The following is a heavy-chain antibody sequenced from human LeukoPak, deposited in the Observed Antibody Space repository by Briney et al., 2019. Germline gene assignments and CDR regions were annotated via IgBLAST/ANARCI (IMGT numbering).Heavy chain of an antibody. J-gene: IGHJ4*02. CDR3: ASDPKWFDY. V-gene: IGHV3-7*03. CDR2: TNQEGSEK. CDR1: GFTISTYW. D-gene: IGHD1-26*01. Sequence: GGSLRLSCAASGFTISTYWMSWVRQAPGKGLEWVANTNQEGSEKYYVDSVKGRFTISKDNAKNSLYLQMNSLRAEDTAVYYCASDPKWFDYWGQGTLVTVSS.